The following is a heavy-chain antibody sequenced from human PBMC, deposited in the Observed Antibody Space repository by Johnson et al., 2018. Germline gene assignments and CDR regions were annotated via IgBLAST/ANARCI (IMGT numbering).Heavy chain of an antibody. V-gene: IGHV3-23*04. D-gene: IGHD2-15*01. CDR1: GFTFSSYS. CDR2: ISPSGDST. J-gene: IGHJ1*01. Sequence: VQLVQSGGGLVQRGGSPRLSCAASGFTFSSYSMTWVRQPPGKGLLWVSSISPSGDSTTYLDSVKGRFTMFRDNSKNMVYLQMDSRRAEDTAVYHCTKDDRPTLRTAAYCQHWGQGTLVTVSS. CDR3: TKDDRPTLRTAAYCQH.